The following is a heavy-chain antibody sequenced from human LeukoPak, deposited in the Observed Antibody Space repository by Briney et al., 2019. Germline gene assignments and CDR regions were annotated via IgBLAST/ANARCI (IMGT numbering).Heavy chain of an antibody. V-gene: IGHV3-74*01. J-gene: IGHJ4*02. CDR2: INSDESIT. CDR1: GFTFSSSW. Sequence: GGALRLSCAASGFTFSSSWMYLVRQPPGKGLVWVSRINSDESITTYADSVKGRFTISRNNAKNTLYLQMNSLRAEDTAVYYCARGLVPGSLDYWGQGTPVTVSS. D-gene: IGHD3-10*01. CDR3: ARGLVPGSLDY.